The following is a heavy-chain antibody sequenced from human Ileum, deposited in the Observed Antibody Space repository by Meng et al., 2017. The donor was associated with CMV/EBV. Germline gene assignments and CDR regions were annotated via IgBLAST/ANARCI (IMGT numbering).Heavy chain of an antibody. CDR1: GGSISTSDYY. CDR2: MHYSGPT. J-gene: IGHJ6*02. Sequence: SETLSLTCTVSGGSISTSDYYWGWIRQPPGKGLEWIGSMHYSGPTYYNPSLKSRVTISVDTSNNQFSLNLNSVTAADTAVYYCARRLPRWGTDVWGQGTRVTVS. CDR3: ARRLPRWGTDV. D-gene: IGHD2-8*02. V-gene: IGHV4-39*07.